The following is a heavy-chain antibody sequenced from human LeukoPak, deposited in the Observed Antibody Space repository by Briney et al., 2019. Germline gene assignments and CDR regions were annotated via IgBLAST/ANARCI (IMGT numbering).Heavy chain of an antibody. CDR2: ISGSGGTP. J-gene: IGHJ6*03. Sequence: GGSLRLSCAASEFTFNYYAMNWVRQAPGKGLEWVSAISGSGGTPYYADSVEGRFTISRDNSKNTLYLQMNSLRAEDTAVYYCARGPQLTYFYYMDVWGKGTTVTVSS. V-gene: IGHV3-23*01. CDR3: ARGPQLTYFYYMDV. CDR1: EFTFNYYA. D-gene: IGHD5-24*01.